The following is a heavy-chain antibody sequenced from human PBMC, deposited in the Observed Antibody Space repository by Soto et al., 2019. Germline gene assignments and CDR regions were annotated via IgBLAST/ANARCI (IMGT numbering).Heavy chain of an antibody. D-gene: IGHD3-22*01. CDR1: VGCISIGGYC. Sequence: SGTLCVPCVMSVGCISIGGYCWTWIRKNPGNGLEWLGYIYYSGSTYYNPSLKSRVTISVDTSKNQSSLKLSSVTATDTAVYYCATSLYSDSSGYVNWGQGTMVIVSS. J-gene: IGHJ4*02. CDR3: ATSLYSDSSGYVN. V-gene: IGHV4-31*11. CDR2: IYYSGST.